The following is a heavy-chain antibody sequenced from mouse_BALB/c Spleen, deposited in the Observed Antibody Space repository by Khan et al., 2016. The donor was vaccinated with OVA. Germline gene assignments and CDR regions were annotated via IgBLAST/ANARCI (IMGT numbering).Heavy chain of an antibody. CDR3: ARDYWFAY. CDR1: GFTFSNYG. V-gene: IGHV5-6-5*01. CDR2: ISSGDTT. Sequence: EVELVESGGGLVKPGGSLKLSCAASGFTFSNYGVSWVRQTPEKRQEWVASISSGDTTYYPDSVKGRFTISRDNARNILYLQMSSLRSEDTAMYYCARDYWFAYWGQGTLVTVSA. J-gene: IGHJ3*01.